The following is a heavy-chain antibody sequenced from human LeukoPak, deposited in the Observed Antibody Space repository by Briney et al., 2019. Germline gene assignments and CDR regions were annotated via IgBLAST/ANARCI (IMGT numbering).Heavy chain of an antibody. CDR1: GFTFSSYA. CDR3: AKLACDSSGCPI. V-gene: IGHV3-23*01. Sequence: GGSLRLSCAASGFTFSSYALSWVRQAPGKGLGWVSTISGSGGSTYYADSVKGRFTIPRDNSKNTLYLQMNSLRAEDTAVYYCAKLACDSSGCPIWGQGTMVTVSS. D-gene: IGHD3-22*01. CDR2: ISGSGGST. J-gene: IGHJ3*02.